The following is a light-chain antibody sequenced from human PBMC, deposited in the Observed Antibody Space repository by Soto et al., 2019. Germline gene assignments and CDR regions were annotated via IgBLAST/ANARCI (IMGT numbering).Light chain of an antibody. J-gene: IGKJ1*01. CDR1: HSVSSD. CDR2: GAS. Sequence: EIVMTQSPATLSVSPGERATLSCRASHSVSSDLAWYQQKPGQAPRLLIFGASIRATGIPDRFSGSGSGTDFTLTISRLEPEDFAVYHCQQYGSSPTTFGQGTKVDIK. V-gene: IGKV3-20*01. CDR3: QQYGSSPTT.